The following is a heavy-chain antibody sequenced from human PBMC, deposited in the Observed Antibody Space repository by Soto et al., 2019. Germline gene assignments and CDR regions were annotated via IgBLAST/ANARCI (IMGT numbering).Heavy chain of an antibody. J-gene: IGHJ5*02. CDR1: GFTFSSYS. V-gene: IGHV3-21*01. Sequence: PGGSLRLSCAASGFTFSSYSMNWVRQAPGKGLEWVSSISSSSSYIYYADSVKGRFTISRDNAKNSLYLQMNSLRAEDTAVYYCARDLTARVVVPAAIPPLFDPWGQGTLVTVSS. CDR2: ISSSSSYI. D-gene: IGHD2-2*01. CDR3: ARDLTARVVVPAAIPPLFDP.